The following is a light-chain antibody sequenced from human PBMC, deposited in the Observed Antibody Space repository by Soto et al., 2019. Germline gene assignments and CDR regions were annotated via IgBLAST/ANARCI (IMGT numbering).Light chain of an antibody. Sequence: QSVLTQPPSVSGAPGQTVTISCTGSSSNIGAGFDVHWYQQVPGTAPKLVLYSNTARPSGVPDRFSGSRSGNTASLTISGLQAEDEADYYCSSYTDSSNYVFGTGTKLTVL. CDR3: SSYTDSSNYV. V-gene: IGLV1-40*01. CDR1: SSNIGAGFD. CDR2: SNT. J-gene: IGLJ1*01.